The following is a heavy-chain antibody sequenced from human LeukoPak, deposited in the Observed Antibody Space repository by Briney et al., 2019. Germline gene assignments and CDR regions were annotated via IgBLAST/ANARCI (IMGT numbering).Heavy chain of an antibody. J-gene: IGHJ4*02. D-gene: IGHD5-18*01. V-gene: IGHV4-39*01. CDR1: GGSLSSSSYY. CDR2: IYYSGST. Sequence: SETLSLTCTVSGGSLSSSSYYWGWIRQPPGKGLEWIGSIYYSGSTYYNPSLKSRVTISVDTSKNQFSLKLSSVTAADTAVYYCARLGIQLWLSVDYWGQGTLVTVSS. CDR3: ARLGIQLWLSVDY.